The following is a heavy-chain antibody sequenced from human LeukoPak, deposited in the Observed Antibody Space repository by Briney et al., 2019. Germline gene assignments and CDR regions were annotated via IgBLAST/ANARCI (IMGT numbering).Heavy chain of an antibody. J-gene: IGHJ4*02. CDR1: GFTFNNYA. V-gene: IGHV3-23*01. Sequence: GGSLRLSCAASGFTFNNYAMSWVRQAPGKGLEWVSAISGSGGSTYYADSVKGRSTISRDNAKNSLYLQMNSLRAEDTAVYYCARVGIVVVTATDWGQGTLVTVSS. CDR2: ISGSGGST. D-gene: IGHD2-21*02. CDR3: ARVGIVVVTATD.